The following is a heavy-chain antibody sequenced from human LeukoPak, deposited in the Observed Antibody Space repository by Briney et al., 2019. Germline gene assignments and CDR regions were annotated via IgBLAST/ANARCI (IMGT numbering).Heavy chain of an antibody. CDR1: GFTFSSNA. Sequence: PGGSLRLSCAASGFTFSSNAMHWVRQAPGKGLEWVAVISYDGSNKYYADSVKGRFTISRDNSKNTLYLQMNSLRAGDTAVYYCAKDHGGIAIWGQGTMVTVSS. D-gene: IGHD6-13*01. CDR2: ISYDGSNK. V-gene: IGHV3-30*18. CDR3: AKDHGGIAI. J-gene: IGHJ3*02.